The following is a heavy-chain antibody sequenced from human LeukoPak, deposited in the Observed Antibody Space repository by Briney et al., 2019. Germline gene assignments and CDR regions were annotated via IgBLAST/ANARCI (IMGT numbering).Heavy chain of an antibody. V-gene: IGHV1-2*02. CDR1: VYTFTRYY. Sequence: ASLRVSCKPSVYTFTRYYMHSVRQAPGQALEWMGWINPNSGGTNYEQKFQCRVTMTRDTSISTAYMELSRLRSDDTAVYYCARTRASGYSYNWFDPWGQGTLVTVSS. D-gene: IGHD3-3*01. CDR3: ARTRASGYSYNWFDP. J-gene: IGHJ5*02. CDR2: INPNSGGT.